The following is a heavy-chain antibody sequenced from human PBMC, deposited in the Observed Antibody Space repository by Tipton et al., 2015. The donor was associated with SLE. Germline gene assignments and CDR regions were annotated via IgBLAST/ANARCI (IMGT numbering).Heavy chain of an antibody. CDR3: ARHSPLDYSGGFGPDY. CDR1: GGSIGNFY. CDR2: VYFTGAT. J-gene: IGHJ4*02. V-gene: IGHV4-59*08. D-gene: IGHD1-26*01. Sequence: LRLSCTVSGGSIGNFYWSWIRQPPGKGLEWIGYVYFTGATNYNSSLESRVTISVDTSKNQFSLKLSSVTAADTAVYYCARHSPLDYSGGFGPDYWGQGTLVTVSS.